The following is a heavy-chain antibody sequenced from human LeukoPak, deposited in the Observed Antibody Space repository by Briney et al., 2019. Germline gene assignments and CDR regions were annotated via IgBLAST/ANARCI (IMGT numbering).Heavy chain of an antibody. CDR1: GYTFTSYY. V-gene: IGHV1-46*01. J-gene: IGHJ5*02. Sequence: ASVKVSCKASGYTFTSYYMHWVRQAPGQGLEWMGIINPSGGSTSYAQKFQGRVTVTRDTSTSTVYMELSSLRSEDTAVYYCARLRFLEWPKAPYNWFDPWGQGTLVTVSS. D-gene: IGHD3-3*01. CDR2: INPSGGST. CDR3: ARLRFLEWPKAPYNWFDP.